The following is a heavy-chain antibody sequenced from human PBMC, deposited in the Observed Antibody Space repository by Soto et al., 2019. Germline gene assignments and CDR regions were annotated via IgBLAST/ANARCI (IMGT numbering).Heavy chain of an antibody. CDR3: ARISQSDFWSGYYYFFDY. Sequence: QVRLVQSGAEVEKPGASVKVSCKASGYTFTDYGISWVRQAPGQGLQWMGWITAFNGNTKYAQQFQGRVTMTTDTSTSTAYMELMSLESDDTAVYYCARISQSDFWSGYYYFFDYWGQGTLVTVSS. D-gene: IGHD3-3*01. CDR2: ITAFNGNT. CDR1: GYTFTDYG. V-gene: IGHV1-18*01. J-gene: IGHJ4*02.